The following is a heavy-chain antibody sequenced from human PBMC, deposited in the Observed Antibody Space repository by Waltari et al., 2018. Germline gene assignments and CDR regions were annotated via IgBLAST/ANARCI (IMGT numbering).Heavy chain of an antibody. CDR1: GFTFDDYA. V-gene: IGHV3-9*01. J-gene: IGHJ4*02. CDR2: SSWNSGSI. Sequence: EVQLVESGGGLVQPGRSLRLSCAASGFTFDDYAMHWVRQAPGKGVEWGSGSSWNSGSIGYADSVKGRFTISRDNAKNSLYLQMNSLRAEDTALYYCAKDGDNSYYFDYWGQGTLVTVSS. D-gene: IGHD1-1*01. CDR3: AKDGDNSYYFDY.